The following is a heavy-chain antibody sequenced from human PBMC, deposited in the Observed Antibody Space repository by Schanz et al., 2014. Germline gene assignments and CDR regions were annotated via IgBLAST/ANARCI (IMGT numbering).Heavy chain of an antibody. CDR3: AMGGYQLHH. D-gene: IGHD1-7*01. CDR2: IVGGGGRT. J-gene: IGHJ4*02. Sequence: EVQLLESGGGLVQPGGSLRISCAASGFTFSGYAMSWVRQAPGKGLEWVSSIVGGGGRTYYADSVKGRFTISRDNAENTLYLQMNSLRVEDTAVYYCAMGGYQLHHWGQGTLVTVSS. V-gene: IGHV3-23*01. CDR1: GFTFSGYA.